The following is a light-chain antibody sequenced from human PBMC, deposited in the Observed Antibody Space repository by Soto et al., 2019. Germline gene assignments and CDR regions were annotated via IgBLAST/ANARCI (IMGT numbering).Light chain of an antibody. J-gene: IGKJ5*01. CDR1: QGISSY. CDR2: AAS. CDR3: QQLNSYPIT. Sequence: DIQLTQSTSFLSASVGDRVTITCRASQGISSYLAWYQQKPGKAPNLLIYAASTLQSGVPSRFSGSGSGTEFTLTISSLQPEDFATYYCQQLNSYPITFGQGTRLEIK. V-gene: IGKV1-9*01.